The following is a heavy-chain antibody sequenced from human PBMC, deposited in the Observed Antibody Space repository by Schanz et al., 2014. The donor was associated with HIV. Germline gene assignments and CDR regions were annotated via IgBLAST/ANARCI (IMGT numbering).Heavy chain of an antibody. Sequence: QVQLVESGGGVVQPGGSLRLSWAASGFTFSDYGMHWVRQAPGKGLEWVAVISYDGRNKCFGDSVKGRITISRDNSKNTLYLQIKSLRAEDTSVYYCARGFQGFDYWGQGTLVTVSS. CDR2: ISYDGRNK. J-gene: IGHJ4*02. V-gene: IGHV3-33*05. D-gene: IGHD3-10*01. CDR1: GFTFSDYG. CDR3: ARGFQGFDY.